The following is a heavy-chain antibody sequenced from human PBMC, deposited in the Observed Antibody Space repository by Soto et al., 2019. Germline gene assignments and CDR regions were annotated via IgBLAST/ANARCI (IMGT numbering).Heavy chain of an antibody. J-gene: IGHJ4*02. V-gene: IGHV1-69*12. CDR2: IIPIFGTA. Sequence: QVQLVQSGAEVKKPGSSVKVSCKASRGTFSSYAISWVRQAPGQGLEWMGGIIPIFGTANYAQKFQGRVTITADESTSTAYMERSSLRSEDTAVYYCARVLDGGGIFDYWGQGTLVTVSS. CDR3: ARVLDGGGIFDY. D-gene: IGHD6-13*01. CDR1: RGTFSSYA.